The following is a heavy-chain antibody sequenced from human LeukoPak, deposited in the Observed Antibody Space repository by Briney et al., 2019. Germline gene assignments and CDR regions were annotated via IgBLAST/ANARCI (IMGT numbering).Heavy chain of an antibody. V-gene: IGHV4-34*01. Sequence: PSETLSLTCAVYGGSFSGYYWSWIRQPPEKGLEWIGEINHSGSTNYNPSLKSRVTISVDTSKNQFSLKLSYVTTADTAVYYCARGPEIPAMASGLADRSKKVLRYYMDVWGKGTTGTVSS. CDR3: ARGPEIPAMASGLADRSKKVLRYYMDV. D-gene: IGHD5-18*01. J-gene: IGHJ6*03. CDR1: GGSFSGYY. CDR2: INHSGST.